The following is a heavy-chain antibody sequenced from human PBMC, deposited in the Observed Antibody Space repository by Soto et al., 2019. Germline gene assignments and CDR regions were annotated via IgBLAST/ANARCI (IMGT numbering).Heavy chain of an antibody. J-gene: IGHJ6*02. Sequence: PGGSLRLSCAASGFTFSSYAMHWVRQAPGKGLEWVAVISYDGSNKYYADSVKGRFTISRDNSKNTLYLQMNSLRAEDTAVYYCARDFRRGSGSYYGFGYYYYGMDVWGQGTTVTVSS. CDR1: GFTFSSYA. D-gene: IGHD3-10*01. CDR3: ARDFRRGSGSYYGFGYYYYGMDV. CDR2: ISYDGSNK. V-gene: IGHV3-30-3*01.